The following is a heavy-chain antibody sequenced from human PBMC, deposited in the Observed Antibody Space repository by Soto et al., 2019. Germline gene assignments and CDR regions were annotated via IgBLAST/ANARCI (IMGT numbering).Heavy chain of an antibody. CDR2: IYHSGST. V-gene: IGHV4-30-2*01. D-gene: IGHD3-22*01. CDR1: GGSISSGGYS. CDR3: ASSPGYYDSSGYYYYYYGMDV. J-gene: IGHJ6*02. Sequence: PSETLSLTCAVSGGSISSGGYSWSWIRQPPGKGLEWIGYIYHSGSTYYNPSLKSRVTISVDRSKNQFSLKLSSVTAADTAVYYCASSPGYYDSSGYYYYYYGMDVWGQGTTVTVSS.